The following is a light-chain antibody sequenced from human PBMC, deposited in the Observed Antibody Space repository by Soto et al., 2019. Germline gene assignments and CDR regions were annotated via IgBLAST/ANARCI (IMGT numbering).Light chain of an antibody. CDR3: QHGITFPLT. Sequence: DIQMTQSPSSVSASVGDRVTISCRASQGINDCLAWYQQKPGRAPKLLIYDASYLQSGVPSRFSGSGSGTDFTLTISSLQPEDFATYFCQHGITFPLTFGGGTKVEIK. CDR1: QGINDC. V-gene: IGKV1-12*01. CDR2: DAS. J-gene: IGKJ4*01.